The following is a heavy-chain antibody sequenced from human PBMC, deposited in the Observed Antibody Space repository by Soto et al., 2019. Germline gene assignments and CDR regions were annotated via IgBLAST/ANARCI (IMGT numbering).Heavy chain of an antibody. CDR2: IYWNDDK. CDR1: GFSLSTSGVG. Sequence: ESGPTLVNPTQTLTLTCTFSGFSLSTSGVGVGWIRQPPGKALEWLALIYWNDDKRYSPSLKSRLTITKDTSKNQVVLTMTNMDPVDTATYYCAHWTITMIVVVITTVDAFDIWGQGTMVTVSS. CDR3: AHWTITMIVVVITTVDAFDI. J-gene: IGHJ3*02. V-gene: IGHV2-5*01. D-gene: IGHD3-22*01.